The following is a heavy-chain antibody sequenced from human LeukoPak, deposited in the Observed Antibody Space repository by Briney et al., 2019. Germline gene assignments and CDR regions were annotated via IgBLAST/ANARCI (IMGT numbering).Heavy chain of an antibody. J-gene: IGHJ4*02. CDR2: IYYSGRT. CDR1: GGSISSYY. Sequence: SETLSLTCTVSGGSISSYYWSWIRQPPGKGLEWIGYIYYSGRTNYNPSLKSRVTISVDTSKNQFSLMLSSVTAADTAVYYCARTTGYSSSWYGLFDYWGQRTLVTVSS. V-gene: IGHV4-59*01. D-gene: IGHD6-13*01. CDR3: ARTTGYSSSWYGLFDY.